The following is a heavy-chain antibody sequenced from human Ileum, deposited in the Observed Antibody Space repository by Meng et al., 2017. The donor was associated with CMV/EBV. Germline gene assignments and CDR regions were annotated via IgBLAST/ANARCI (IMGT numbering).Heavy chain of an antibody. CDR3: ARERGAARDY. CDR2: TSYDGSDK. V-gene: IGHV3-30*02. J-gene: IGHJ4*02. D-gene: IGHD3-10*01. CDR1: GFSFNTYG. Sequence: GESLKISCAASGFSFNTYGMHWVRQAPGKGLEWVAFTSYDGSDKYYVDSVKGRFTISRDNSKNTLYLQMNSLRVEDTAVYYCARERGAARDYWGQGTLVTVSS.